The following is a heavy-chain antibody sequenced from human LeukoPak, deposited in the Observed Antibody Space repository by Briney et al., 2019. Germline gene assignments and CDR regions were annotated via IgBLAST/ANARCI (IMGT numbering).Heavy chain of an antibody. CDR1: GYSFTSYW. Sequence: GESLKISCKASGYSFTSYWIGWVRQMPGKGLEWMGIIYPGDSDTRYSPSFQGQVTISADKSISTAYLQWSSLKASDTAMYYCARRGIAAAGVDYFDYWGQGTLVTVSS. V-gene: IGHV5-51*01. J-gene: IGHJ4*02. CDR3: ARRGIAAAGVDYFDY. CDR2: IYPGDSDT. D-gene: IGHD6-13*01.